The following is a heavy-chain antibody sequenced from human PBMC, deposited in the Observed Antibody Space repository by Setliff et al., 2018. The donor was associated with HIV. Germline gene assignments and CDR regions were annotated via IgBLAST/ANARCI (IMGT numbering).Heavy chain of an antibody. CDR2: VYSAGNT. D-gene: IGHD7-27*01. CDR3: AKNMPSGDPFEY. V-gene: IGHV3-53*01. Sequence: GGSLRLSCAASGFTVSSTYMSWVRQSPVRGLEWVSVVYSAGNTYYADSVKGRFTVSRDESENTMYLQMRSLRAEDTAMYYCAKNMPSGDPFEYWGQGTLVTVSS. CDR1: GFTVSSTY. J-gene: IGHJ4*02.